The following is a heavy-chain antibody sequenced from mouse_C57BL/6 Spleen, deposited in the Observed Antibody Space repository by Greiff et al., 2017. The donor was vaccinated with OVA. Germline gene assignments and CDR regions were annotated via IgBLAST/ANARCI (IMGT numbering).Heavy chain of an antibody. CDR3: ARSGSPYFDY. V-gene: IGHV1-61*01. CDR1: GYTFTSYW. CDR2: IYPSDSET. D-gene: IGHD1-1*01. J-gene: IGHJ2*01. Sequence: VQLQQSGAELVRPGSSVKLSCKASGYTFTSYWMDWVKQRPGQGLEWIGNIYPSDSETHYNQKFKDKATLTVDKSSSTAYMQLSSLTSEDSAVYYCARSGSPYFDYWGQGTTLTVSS.